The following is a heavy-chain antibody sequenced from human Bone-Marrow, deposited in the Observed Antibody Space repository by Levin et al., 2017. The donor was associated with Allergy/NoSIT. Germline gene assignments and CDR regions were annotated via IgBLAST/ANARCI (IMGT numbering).Heavy chain of an antibody. V-gene: IGHV1-18*01. Sequence: ASVKVSCKASGYTFTSYGITWVRQAPGQGLEWMGWISAYNGNTNYAQNLQGRVAMTTDTSTTTTYMELSSLRSDDTAVYYCARGARKVVANSGTYDGFDIWGQGTLVTVSS. CDR1: GYTFTSYG. CDR3: ARGARKVVANSGTYDGFDI. J-gene: IGHJ3*02. CDR2: ISAYNGNT. D-gene: IGHD2-15*01.